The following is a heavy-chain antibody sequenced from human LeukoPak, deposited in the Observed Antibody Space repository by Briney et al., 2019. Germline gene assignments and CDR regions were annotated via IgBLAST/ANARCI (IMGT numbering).Heavy chain of an antibody. CDR1: GYTFTDFY. CDR3: ARGHIVTSSFDN. CDR2: INLNSGDT. J-gene: IGHJ4*02. V-gene: IGHV1-2*02. D-gene: IGHD2-21*01. Sequence: GASVRVSCKASGYTFTDFYTYWVRQAPGQGLEWMGWINLNSGDTNYAQNFQGRVTMTRDTSITTAYMELTSLRSDDTAMYYCARGHIVTSSFDNWGQG.